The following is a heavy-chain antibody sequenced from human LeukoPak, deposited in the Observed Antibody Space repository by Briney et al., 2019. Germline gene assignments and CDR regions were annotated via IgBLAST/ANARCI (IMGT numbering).Heavy chain of an antibody. J-gene: IGHJ3*02. D-gene: IGHD6-19*01. Sequence: ASVKVSCKASGYIFSHFGISWVRQARGKGLEWMGWNRGYNGNTKYVQKFQGRVTMTTDTSTSTAYMELRSLRSDDTAVYYCALSASAVAEPNDAFDIWGQGTMVTVSS. CDR3: ALSASAVAEPNDAFDI. V-gene: IGHV1-18*01. CDR2: NRGYNGNT. CDR1: GYIFSHFG.